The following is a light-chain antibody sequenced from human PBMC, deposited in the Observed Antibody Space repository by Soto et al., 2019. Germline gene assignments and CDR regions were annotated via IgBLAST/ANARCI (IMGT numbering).Light chain of an antibody. CDR3: AAWDDNLDGYV. Sequence: QSALTPPPSLYGATRQRVTISCSGSTPNIGKNAVNWYQQLPGKAPKLVIYHNDLLPSGVSDRFSGSKSGTSASLAISGLQSDDEADYYCAAWDDNLDGYVFGTGTKVTVL. CDR2: HND. CDR1: TPNIGKNA. V-gene: IGLV1-36*01. J-gene: IGLJ1*01.